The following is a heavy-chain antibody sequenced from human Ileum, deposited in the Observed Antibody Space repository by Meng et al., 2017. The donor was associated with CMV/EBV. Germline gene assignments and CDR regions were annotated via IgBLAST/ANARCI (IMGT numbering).Heavy chain of an antibody. CDR3: ASGGETFGVDINFDY. D-gene: IGHD3-3*01. Sequence: QVSQEYGVQGWVTPWDIRITTCIVFGSSMTTCYCIWFRRQRGKELLWFGSVFDGGRTTYNPSLQGRVTMSLDRSENKFSLHLPSVTAADTAVYFCASGGETFGVDINFDYWGQGILVTVSS. J-gene: IGHJ4*02. CDR2: VFDGGRT. CDR1: GSSMTTCY. V-gene: IGHV4-59*07.